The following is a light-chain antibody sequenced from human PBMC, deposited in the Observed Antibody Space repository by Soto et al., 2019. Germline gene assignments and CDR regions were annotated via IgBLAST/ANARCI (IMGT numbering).Light chain of an antibody. CDR3: QQYGSSRWT. CDR1: QSVSSSY. CDR2: GAS. V-gene: IGKV3-20*01. Sequence: EIVLTQSPGTLSLSPGERATLSCRASQSVSSSYLSWYQQKPGQAPRLLIYGASSRATGIPEIFSGSAYETYFTLTISILEHDDFVVYYCQQYGSSRWTFGQGTKVEIK. J-gene: IGKJ1*01.